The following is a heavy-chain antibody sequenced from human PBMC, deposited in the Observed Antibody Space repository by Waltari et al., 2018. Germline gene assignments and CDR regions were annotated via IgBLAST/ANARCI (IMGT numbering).Heavy chain of an antibody. CDR3: ARTGGYSYGSNY. CDR2: INHSGST. CDR1: GGSFSGYY. D-gene: IGHD5-18*01. V-gene: IGHV4-34*01. Sequence: QVQLQQWGAGLLKPSETLSLPSAVYGGSFSGYYWSWIRQPPGKGLEWIGEINHSGSTNYNPSLKSRVTISVDTSKNQFSLKLSSVTAADTAVYYCARTGGYSYGSNYWGQGTLVTVSS. J-gene: IGHJ4*02.